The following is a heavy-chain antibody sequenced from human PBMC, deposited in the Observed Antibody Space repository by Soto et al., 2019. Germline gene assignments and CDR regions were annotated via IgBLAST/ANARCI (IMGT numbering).Heavy chain of an antibody. CDR1: GGSISSSNC. V-gene: IGHV4-4*02. J-gene: IGHJ4*02. Sequence: QVQLQESGPGLGKPSGTLSLTCAVSGGSISSSNCGSWVRQPPGKGLEWIGEIYHSGSTNYNPSLKSRVTISVDKSENQFSLKLSSVTAADTPVYYCARGGSCYDPLDYWGQGTLVTVSS. D-gene: IGHD5-12*01. CDR3: ARGGSCYDPLDY. CDR2: IYHSGST.